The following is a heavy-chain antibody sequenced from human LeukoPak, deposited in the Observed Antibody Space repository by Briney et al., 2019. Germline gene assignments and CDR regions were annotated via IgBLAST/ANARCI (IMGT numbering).Heavy chain of an antibody. CDR3: TTDPPFDSGWYENYFDY. V-gene: IGHV3-15*01. Sequence: GGSLRLSCAASGFTFSNAWMSWVRQAPGKGLEWVGRIKSKTDGGTTDYAAPVKGRFTISRDDSKNALYLQMNSLKTEDTAVYYCTTDPPFDSGWYENYFDYWGQGTLVTVSS. CDR1: GFTFSNAW. D-gene: IGHD6-19*01. J-gene: IGHJ4*02. CDR2: IKSKTDGGTT.